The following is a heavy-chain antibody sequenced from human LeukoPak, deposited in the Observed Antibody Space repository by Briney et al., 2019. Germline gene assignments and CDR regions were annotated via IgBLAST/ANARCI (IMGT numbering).Heavy chain of an antibody. CDR3: ARAAGYNWNDGYAFDI. J-gene: IGHJ3*02. D-gene: IGHD1-20*01. Sequence: GGSLRLSCAASGFTFSSYSMNWVRQAPGKGPEWVSSISSSSSYIYYADSVKGRFTISRDNAKNSLYLQMSSLRAEDTAVYYCARAAGYNWNDGYAFDIWGQGTMVTVSS. CDR2: ISSSSSYI. CDR1: GFTFSSYS. V-gene: IGHV3-21*01.